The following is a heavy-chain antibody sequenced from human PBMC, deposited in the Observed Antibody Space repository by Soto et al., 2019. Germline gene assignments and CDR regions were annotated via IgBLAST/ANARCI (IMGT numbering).Heavy chain of an antibody. CDR3: ARDIGLDYVN. CDR2: IKDDGSEI. D-gene: IGHD3-16*01. Sequence: GGSLRLSCAVSGFSVMSYWMSWVRQAPGKGLEWVASIKDDGSEIYYLQSVRGRFTISRDSAGNALHLAMNYLSAEDTGVYFCARDIGLDYVNWGQGTLVTVSS. J-gene: IGHJ4*02. V-gene: IGHV3-7*01. CDR1: GFSVMSYW.